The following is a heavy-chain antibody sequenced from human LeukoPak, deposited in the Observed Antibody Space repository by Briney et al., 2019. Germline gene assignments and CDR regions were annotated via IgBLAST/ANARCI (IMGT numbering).Heavy chain of an antibody. V-gene: IGHV4-34*01. Sequence: PSETLSLTCAVYGGSFSGYYWSWIRQPPGKGLEWIGEINHSGSTNYNPSLKSRVTISVDTSKNQFSLKLSSVTAADTAVYYCARGVPKGYSSGWYPFKYWGQGTLVTVSS. CDR2: INHSGST. CDR3: ARGVPKGYSSGWYPFKY. CDR1: GGSFSGYY. J-gene: IGHJ4*02. D-gene: IGHD6-19*01.